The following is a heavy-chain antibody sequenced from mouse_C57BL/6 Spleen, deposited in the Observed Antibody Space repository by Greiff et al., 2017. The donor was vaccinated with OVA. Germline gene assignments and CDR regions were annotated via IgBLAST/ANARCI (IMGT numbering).Heavy chain of an antibody. Sequence: EVQGVESGGGLVKPGGSLKLSCAASGFTFSSYAMSWVRQTPEKRLEWVATISDGGSYTYYPDNVKGRFTISRDNAKNNLYLQMSHLKSEDTAMYYCARGQTGNYAMDYWGQGTSVTVSS. CDR2: ISDGGSYT. J-gene: IGHJ4*01. V-gene: IGHV5-4*01. CDR3: ARGQTGNYAMDY. D-gene: IGHD4-1*01. CDR1: GFTFSSYA.